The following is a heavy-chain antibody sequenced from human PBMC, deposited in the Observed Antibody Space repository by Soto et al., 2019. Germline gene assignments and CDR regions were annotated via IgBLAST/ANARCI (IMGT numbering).Heavy chain of an antibody. CDR1: GGSFSGYY. CDR2: INHSGST. D-gene: IGHD2-8*02. Sequence: QVQLQQWGAGLLKPSETLSLTCAVYGGSFSGYYWTWIRQPPGTGLEWIGEINHSGSTNYNPSLKWRVTISVDTSKNQCSLKLTSVTAADTAVYYCARDKITGLFDYWGQGTLVTVSS. V-gene: IGHV4-34*01. CDR3: ARDKITGLFDY. J-gene: IGHJ4*02.